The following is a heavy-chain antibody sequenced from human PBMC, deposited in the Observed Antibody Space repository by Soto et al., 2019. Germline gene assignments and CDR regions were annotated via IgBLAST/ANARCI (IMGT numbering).Heavy chain of an antibody. CDR3: ARPREAGKKYYGVDV. V-gene: IGHV5-51*01. Sequence: PGESLKISCKGSGYSFTSYWIGWVRQMPGKGLKWMGIIYPGDSDTRYSPSFQGQVTISADKSISTAYLQWSSLKASDTAMYYCARPREAGKKYYGVDVWGQGTTVTVSS. J-gene: IGHJ6*02. CDR1: GYSFTSYW. CDR2: IYPGDSDT. D-gene: IGHD6-19*01.